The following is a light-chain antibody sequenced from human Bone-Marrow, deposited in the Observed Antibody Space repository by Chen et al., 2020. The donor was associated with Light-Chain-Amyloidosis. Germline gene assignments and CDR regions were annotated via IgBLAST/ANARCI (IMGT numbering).Light chain of an antibody. J-gene: IGLJ3*02. CDR2: DDR. CDR3: QVWDRSSDRPV. CDR1: NIGSTS. Sequence: SYVLTPPSSVSVAPGQTATITCGGNNIGSTSVNWYQQTPGQAPLLVVYDDRDRPSGIPERLSGSNSGNTATLTISRVEAGDEADYYCQVWDRSSDRPVFGGGTKLTGL. V-gene: IGLV3-21*02.